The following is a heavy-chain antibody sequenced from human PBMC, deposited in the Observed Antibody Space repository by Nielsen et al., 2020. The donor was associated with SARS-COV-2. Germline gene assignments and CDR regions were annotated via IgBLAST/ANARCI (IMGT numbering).Heavy chain of an antibody. CDR1: GSSFSSYY. CDR2: IYYTGTT. D-gene: IGHD3-3*01. CDR3: ARDMVDPSLRFSEGFDP. V-gene: IGHV4-59*13. J-gene: IGHJ5*02. Sequence: SETLSLTCTASGSSFSSYYWSWIRQPPGKGLEWMGYIYYTGTTNYNPSLKSRVTISVDTSKNQFSLKLSSVTAADTAVYYCARDMVDPSLRFSEGFDPWGQGTLVTVSS.